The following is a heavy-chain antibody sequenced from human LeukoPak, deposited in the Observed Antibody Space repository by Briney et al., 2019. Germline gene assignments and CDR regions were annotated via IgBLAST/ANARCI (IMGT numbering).Heavy chain of an antibody. Sequence: PSETLSLTCTVSGGSISSYYWSWIRQPPGKGLEWIGYIYYSGSTNYNPSLKSRVTISVDTSKNQFSLKLSSVTAADTAVYYCAGGDILTGYWFFDYWGQGTLVTVSS. CDR2: IYYSGST. D-gene: IGHD3-9*01. J-gene: IGHJ4*02. V-gene: IGHV4-59*01. CDR3: AGGDILTGYWFFDY. CDR1: GGSISSYY.